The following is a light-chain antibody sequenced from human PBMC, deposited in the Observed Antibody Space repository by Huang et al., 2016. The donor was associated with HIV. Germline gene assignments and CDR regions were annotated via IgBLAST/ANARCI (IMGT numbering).Light chain of an antibody. V-gene: IGKV3-11*01. J-gene: IGKJ2*01. CDR2: AKS. Sequence: EIVLTQSPATLSLSPGDRATLSCRASQSVSSYFAWYQQKPGQAPRLLFYAKSNRATGVPARFSGSGSGTDFTLTISSLEPEDFANYYCQQRISWPPSYTFGQGTKVEI. CDR1: QSVSSY. CDR3: QQRISWPPSYT.